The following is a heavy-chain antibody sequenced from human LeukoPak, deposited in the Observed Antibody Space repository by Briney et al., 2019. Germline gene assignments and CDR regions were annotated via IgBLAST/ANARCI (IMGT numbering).Heavy chain of an antibody. V-gene: IGHV3-7*04. CDR1: GFTISNYW. J-gene: IGHJ4*02. D-gene: IGHD3-10*01. Sequence: GGSLRLSCAASGFTISNYWMNWVRQAPGEGLEWVANINQDGSVEHYVDSVKGRFTISRDNAKNSLYLQMNTLRAEDTAVYYCARDCCASGSHDYWGQGALVTASS. CDR2: INQDGSVE. CDR3: ARDCCASGSHDY.